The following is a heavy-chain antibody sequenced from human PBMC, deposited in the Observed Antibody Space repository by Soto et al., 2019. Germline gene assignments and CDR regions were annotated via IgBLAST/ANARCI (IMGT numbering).Heavy chain of an antibody. J-gene: IGHJ6*02. V-gene: IGHV4-59*01. CDR2: IYYSGST. D-gene: IGHD3-3*01. CDR1: GGSISSYY. CDR3: ARAGLGDFWSGYYPSANYYYGMDV. Sequence: PSETLSLTCTVSGGSISSYYWSWIRQPPGKGLEWIGYIYYSGSTNYNPSLKSRVTISVDTSKNQFSLKLSSVTAADTAVYYCARAGLGDFWSGYYPSANYYYGMDVWGQGTTVTVSS.